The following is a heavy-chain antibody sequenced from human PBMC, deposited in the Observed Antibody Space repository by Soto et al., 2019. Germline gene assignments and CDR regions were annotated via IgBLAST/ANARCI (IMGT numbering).Heavy chain of an antibody. Sequence: EVQLMESGGGLVKPGGTLRLSCVGSGFSLSAYAMSWVRQIPGKGLEWVSAISASGGSIFYADSVKGRFTISRDLRNNTLFLQMNPLKAEDTAFYFCAKDGSGTYYRFFDTWGQGALVTVSS. V-gene: IGHV3-23*01. CDR3: AKDGSGTYYRFFDT. CDR1: GFSLSAYA. CDR2: ISASGGSI. D-gene: IGHD3-3*01. J-gene: IGHJ4*02.